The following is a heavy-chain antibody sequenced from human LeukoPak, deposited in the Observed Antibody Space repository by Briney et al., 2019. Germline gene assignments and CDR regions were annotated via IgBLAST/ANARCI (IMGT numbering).Heavy chain of an antibody. V-gene: IGHV4-59*08. CDR3: GRHVPQTPDTAMDY. D-gene: IGHD5-18*01. J-gene: IGHJ4*02. CDR1: GGSISSYY. CDR2: IYYSGST. Sequence: TSETLSLTCTVSGGSISSYYWSWIRQPPGKGLEWIGYIYYSGSTNYNPSLKSRVTISVDTSKNQFSLKLSSVTAADTAVYYCGRHVPQTPDTAMDYWGQGTLVTVSS.